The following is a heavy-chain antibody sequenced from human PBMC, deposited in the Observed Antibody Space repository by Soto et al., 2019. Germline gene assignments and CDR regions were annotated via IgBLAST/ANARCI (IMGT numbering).Heavy chain of an antibody. CDR1: GVSISSNYY. D-gene: IGHD6-19*01. J-gene: IGHJ4*02. Sequence: QVLLQESGPGLVQPSGTLSLSCAVSGVSISSNYYWGWVRQPPGKGLEWLGDISHIGSVNYSPSLMSRVTISMDRSETQFSLKLNSVTAADTAVYYCVRSFGWYAIDYWGQGTLVIVSS. V-gene: IGHV4-4*02. CDR3: VRSFGWYAIDY. CDR2: ISHIGSV.